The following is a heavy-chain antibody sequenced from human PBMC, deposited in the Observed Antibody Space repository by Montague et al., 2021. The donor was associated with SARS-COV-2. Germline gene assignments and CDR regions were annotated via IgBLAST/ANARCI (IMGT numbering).Heavy chain of an antibody. D-gene: IGHD3-10*01. Sequence: SETLSLTCTVSGGSISSHFWSFIRQPPGKGLEWIGHINSNGGTNDNPSLRSRLTMSVDTSKNQFSLQLRSMTPADTAVYLCARATSVRGAVSWFDPWGQGVLVTVSS. CDR3: ARATSVRGAVSWFDP. V-gene: IGHV4-59*11. J-gene: IGHJ5*02. CDR1: GGSISSHF. CDR2: INSNGGT.